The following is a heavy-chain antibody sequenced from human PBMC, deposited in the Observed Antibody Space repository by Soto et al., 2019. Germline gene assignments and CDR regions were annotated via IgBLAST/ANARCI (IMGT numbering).Heavy chain of an antibody. V-gene: IGHV3-9*01. CDR2: ISRNSGSK. Sequence: GGSLRLSCAASGFTFDDYAMHWVRQAPGKGLEWVSGISRNSGSKGYADSVKGRFTISRDNAKNSLYLQMNSLRAEDTALYYCAKDIGDGSSGSYYYYMDVWGKGTTVTVSS. CDR1: GFTFDDYA. J-gene: IGHJ6*03. CDR3: AKDIGDGSSGSYYYYMDV. D-gene: IGHD6-25*01.